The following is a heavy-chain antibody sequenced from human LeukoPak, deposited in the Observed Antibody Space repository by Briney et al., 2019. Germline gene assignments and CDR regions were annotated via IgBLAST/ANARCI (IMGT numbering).Heavy chain of an antibody. CDR3: ARGRQRGSYFLDAFDI. J-gene: IGHJ3*02. CDR2: ISTYNGNT. D-gene: IGHD1-26*01. CDR1: GYTFTRYG. V-gene: IGHV1-18*01. Sequence: ASVKVSCKASGYTFTRYGLSWVRQAPGQGLEWMGWISTYNGNTNYAQKLQGRVTMTTDTSTSTAYMELRSLRSDDTAVYYCARGRQRGSYFLDAFDIWGQGAMVTVSS.